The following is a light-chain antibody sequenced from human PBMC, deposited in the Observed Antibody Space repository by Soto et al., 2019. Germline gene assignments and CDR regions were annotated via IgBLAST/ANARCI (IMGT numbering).Light chain of an antibody. CDR3: NSYTSSSTFV. J-gene: IGLJ1*01. Sequence: QSVLTQPASVSGSPGQSITISCTGTSSDVGGYNNVSWYQQHPGKAPNLMMYEVSNRPSGVSNCFSGSKSGNTASLTISGLQSEDEGEYYCNSYTSSSTFVVGTGTKLTVL. V-gene: IGLV2-14*01. CDR2: EVS. CDR1: SSDVGGYNN.